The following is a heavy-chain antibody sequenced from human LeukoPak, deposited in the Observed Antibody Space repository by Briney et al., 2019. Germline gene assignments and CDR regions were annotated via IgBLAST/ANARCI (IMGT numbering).Heavy chain of an antibody. Sequence: SVKVSCKASGGTFGSYAISWVRQAPGQGLEWMGGILPSFGATKYSQKFQDRVTITADVSTTTVYMDLTSLSSEDTALYYCARPLNTMVRGITTATDVFSYAMDVWGQGTAVTVSS. CDR2: ILPSFGAT. CDR3: ARPLNTMVRGITTATDVFSYAMDV. D-gene: IGHD3-10*01. J-gene: IGHJ6*02. V-gene: IGHV1-69*13. CDR1: GGTFGSYA.